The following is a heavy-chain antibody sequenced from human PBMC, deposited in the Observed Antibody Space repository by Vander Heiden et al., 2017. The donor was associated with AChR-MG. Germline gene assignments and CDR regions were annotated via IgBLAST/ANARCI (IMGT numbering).Heavy chain of an antibody. J-gene: IGHJ5*02. CDR2: INHSGST. V-gene: IGHV4-34*01. Sequence: QVQLQQWGAGLLKPSETLSLTCAVYGGSFSGYYWSWIRQPPGKGLEWIGEINHSGSTNYNPSLKSRVTISVDTSKNQCSLKLSSVTAAETAVYYCARERRGDTAMVYWFDPWGQGTLVTVSS. CDR3: ARERRGDTAMVYWFDP. D-gene: IGHD5-18*01. CDR1: GGSFSGYY.